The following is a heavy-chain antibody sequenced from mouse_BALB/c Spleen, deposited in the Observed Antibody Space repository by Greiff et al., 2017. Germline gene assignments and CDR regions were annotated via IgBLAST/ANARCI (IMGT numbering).Heavy chain of an antibody. J-gene: IGHJ1*01. CDR1: GFSLTSYG. D-gene: IGHD1-1*01. V-gene: IGHV2-9*02. CDR2: IWAGGST. Sequence: VKLVESGPGLVAPSQSLSITCTVSGFSLTSYGVHWVRQPPGKGLEWLGVIWAGGSTNYNSALMSRLSISKDNSKSQVFLKMNSLQTDDTAMYYCARDHYGSSYGYWYFDVWGAGTTVTVSS. CDR3: ARDHYGSSYGYWYFDV.